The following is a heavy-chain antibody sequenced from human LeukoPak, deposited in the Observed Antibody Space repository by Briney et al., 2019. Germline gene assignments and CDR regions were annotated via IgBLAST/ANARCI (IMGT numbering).Heavy chain of an antibody. Sequence: QSGPTLVKPTQTLTLTCTFSGFSLSTSGVGVGWIRQPPGKALEWLALIYWDDDKRYSPSLKSRLTITKDTSKNQVVLTMTNMDPVDTATYYCASLRTLIYCSGGSCYRGEWFDPWGQGTLVTVSS. CDR2: IYWDDDK. CDR3: ASLRTLIYCSGGSCYRGEWFDP. CDR1: GFSLSTSGVG. J-gene: IGHJ5*02. V-gene: IGHV2-5*02. D-gene: IGHD2-15*01.